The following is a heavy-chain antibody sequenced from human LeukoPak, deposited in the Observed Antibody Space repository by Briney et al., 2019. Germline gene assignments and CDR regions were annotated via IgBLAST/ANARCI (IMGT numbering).Heavy chain of an antibody. V-gene: IGHV4-34*01. CDR1: GGSFSGYY. D-gene: IGHD3-10*01. J-gene: IGHJ5*02. CDR3: ARKAPTYYYGSGSLGP. CDR2: INHSGST. Sequence: SETLSLTCAVYGGSFSGYYWSWIRQPPGKGLEWIGEINHSGSTNYNPSLKSRVTISVDTSKNQFSLKLSPVTAADTAVYYCARKAPTYYYGSGSLGPWGQGTLVTVSS.